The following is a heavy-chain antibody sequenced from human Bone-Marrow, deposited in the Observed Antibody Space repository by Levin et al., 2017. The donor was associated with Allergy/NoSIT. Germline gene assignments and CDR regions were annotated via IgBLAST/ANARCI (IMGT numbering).Heavy chain of an antibody. Sequence: LSLTCAASGFTFSSYDMHWVRQATGKGLEWVSAIGTAGDTYYPGSVKGRFTISRENAKNSLYLQMNSLRAGDTAVYYCARFGLEFTIFGVVTNDAFDIWGQGTMVTVSS. CDR1: GFTFSSYD. CDR3: ARFGLEFTIFGVVTNDAFDI. D-gene: IGHD3-3*01. CDR2: IGTAGDT. J-gene: IGHJ3*02. V-gene: IGHV3-13*01.